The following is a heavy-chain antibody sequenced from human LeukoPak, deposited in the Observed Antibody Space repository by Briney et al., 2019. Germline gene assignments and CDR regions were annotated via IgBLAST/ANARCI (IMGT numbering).Heavy chain of an antibody. CDR2: IYYSGST. CDR3: ARGSSGLDY. CDR1: GGSISSSSYY. J-gene: IGHJ4*02. D-gene: IGHD2-15*01. V-gene: IGHV4-39*07. Sequence: SETLSLTCTVSGGSISSSSYYWGWIRQPPGKGLEWIGSIYYSGSTYYNPSLKSRVTISVDTSKNQFSLKLSSVTAADTAVYYCARGSSGLDYWGQGTLATVSS.